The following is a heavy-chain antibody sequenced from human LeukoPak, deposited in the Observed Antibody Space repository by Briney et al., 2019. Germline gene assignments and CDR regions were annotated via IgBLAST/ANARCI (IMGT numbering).Heavy chain of an antibody. D-gene: IGHD3-10*01. CDR2: IYYSGST. J-gene: IGHJ4*02. V-gene: IGHV4-59*01. CDR1: GGSISSYY. CDR3: ARGPSFGDLDY. Sequence: SETLSLTCTVSGGSISSYYWSWIRKPPAQGLERIGYIYYSGSTNYNPSLKSRVTISVDTSKNQFSLKLSSVTAADTAVYYCARGPSFGDLDYWGQGTLVTVS.